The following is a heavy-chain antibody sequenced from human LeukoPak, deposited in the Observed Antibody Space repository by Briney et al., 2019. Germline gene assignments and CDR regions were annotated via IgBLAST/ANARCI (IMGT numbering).Heavy chain of an antibody. CDR1: GGSISSYY. D-gene: IGHD4-23*01. V-gene: IGHV4-59*12. J-gene: IGHJ2*01. Sequence: SETLSLTCTVSGGSISSYYWSWIRQPPGKGLEWIGYIYYSGSTNYNPSLKSRVTISVDTSKNQFSLKLSSVTAADTAVYYCARESPFSVVTPDWYFDLWGRGTLVTVSS. CDR2: IYYSGST. CDR3: ARESPFSVVTPDWYFDL.